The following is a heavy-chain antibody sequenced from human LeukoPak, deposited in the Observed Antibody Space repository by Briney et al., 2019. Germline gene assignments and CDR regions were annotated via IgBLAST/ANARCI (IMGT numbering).Heavy chain of an antibody. J-gene: IGHJ4*02. V-gene: IGHV4-61*01. CDR1: GGSVSSGSYY. D-gene: IGHD3-10*01. CDR2: IYYSGST. CDR3: ASRGFYGSGSYSTPPDY. Sequence: PSETLSLTCTVSGGSVSSGSYYWSWIRQPPGKGLEWIWYIYYSGSTNYNPSLKSRVTISVDTSKNQFSLKLSSVTAADTAVYYCASRGFYGSGSYSTPPDYWGQGTLVTVSS.